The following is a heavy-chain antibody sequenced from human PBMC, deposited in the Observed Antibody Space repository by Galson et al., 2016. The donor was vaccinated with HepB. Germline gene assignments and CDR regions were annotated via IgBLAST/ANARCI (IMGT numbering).Heavy chain of an antibody. CDR2: ISYSGST. V-gene: IGHV4-39*01. CDR3: ARHSYDFWSGYYFDP. Sequence: SETLSLTCSVSGGSISSSSYFWGWIRQPPGKGLEWIGRISYSGSTYYNPSPKSRITIAVDTSKNQFSLNLTSVTAADTAVYYCARHSYDFWSGYYFDPWGQGTLVTVSS. J-gene: IGHJ5*02. D-gene: IGHD3-3*01. CDR1: GGSISSSSYF.